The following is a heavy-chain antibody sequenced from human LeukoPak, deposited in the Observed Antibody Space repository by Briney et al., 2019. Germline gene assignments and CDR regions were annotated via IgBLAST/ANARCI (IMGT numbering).Heavy chain of an antibody. CDR3: ARTGYYYGSVPEGPYYYGMDV. CDR1: GFTSSVYA. D-gene: IGHD3-10*01. J-gene: IGHJ6*02. CDR2: LRFDGSSE. V-gene: IGHV3-30*02. Sequence: GGSLRLSCAASGFTSSVYAMHWVRQPPGKGLEWVAFLRFDGSSEKYADSVKGRFTISRDNAKNTLYLQMNSLRAEDTAVYYCARTGYYYGSVPEGPYYYGMDVWGQGTTVTVSS.